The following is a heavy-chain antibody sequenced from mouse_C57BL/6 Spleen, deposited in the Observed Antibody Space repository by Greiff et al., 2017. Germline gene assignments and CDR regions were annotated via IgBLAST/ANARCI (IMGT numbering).Heavy chain of an antibody. J-gene: IGHJ2*01. CDR2: ISSGSSTI. CDR3: ARGLNYFDY. Sequence: EVQLVESGGGLVKPGGSLKLSCAASGFTFSDYGMHWVRQAPEKGLEWVAYISSGSSTIYYADTVKGRFTISRDNAKNTLFLQMTSLRSEDTAMYYCARGLNYFDYWGQGTTLTVFS. CDR1: GFTFSDYG. V-gene: IGHV5-17*01.